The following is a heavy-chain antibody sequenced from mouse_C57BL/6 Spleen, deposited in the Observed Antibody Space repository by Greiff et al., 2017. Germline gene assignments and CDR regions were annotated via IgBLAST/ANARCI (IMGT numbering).Heavy chain of an antibody. D-gene: IGHD1-1*01. CDR1: GYTFTDYE. CDR3: TIYGSSYDYFDY. Sequence: QVQLQQPGAELVRPGASVTLSCKASGYTFTDYEMHWVKQTPVHGLEWIGAIDPETGGTAYNQKFKGKAILTADKSSSTAYMQLRSLTSEDSAVYYCTIYGSSYDYFDYWGQGTTLTVSS. J-gene: IGHJ2*01. CDR2: IDPETGGT. V-gene: IGHV1-15*01.